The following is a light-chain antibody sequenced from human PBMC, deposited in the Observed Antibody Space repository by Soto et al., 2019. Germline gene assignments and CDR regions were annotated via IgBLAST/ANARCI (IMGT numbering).Light chain of an antibody. CDR1: NIGSKS. V-gene: IGLV3-21*02. CDR2: DDS. Sequence: SYELTQSPSVSVAPGQTARITCGGTNIGSKSVHWFQQRPGQAPVLVVFDDSDRPSGIPERFSGSKSETTATLTISGVEAGDEADYYCQVWDSNVLHHVFGTGTKVTVL. J-gene: IGLJ1*01. CDR3: QVWDSNVLHHV.